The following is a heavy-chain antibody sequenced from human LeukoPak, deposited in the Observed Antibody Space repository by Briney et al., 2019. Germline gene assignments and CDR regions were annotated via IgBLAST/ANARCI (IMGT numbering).Heavy chain of an antibody. CDR2: ISSSSTI. CDR3: ARGGSSWYDADY. Sequence: PGGSLRLSCAASGFTFSDYYMSWIRQAPGKGLEWVSYISSSSTIYYADSVKGRFTISRDNAKNSLYLQMNSLRAEDTAVYYCARGGSSWYDADYWGQGTLVTVSS. CDR1: GFTFSDYY. J-gene: IGHJ4*02. V-gene: IGHV3-69-1*01. D-gene: IGHD6-13*01.